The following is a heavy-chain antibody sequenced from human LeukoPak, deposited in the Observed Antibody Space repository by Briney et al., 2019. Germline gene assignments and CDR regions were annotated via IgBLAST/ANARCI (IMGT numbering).Heavy chain of an antibody. D-gene: IGHD1-26*01. Sequence: SETLSLTCTVSGGSISSYSWSWIRQPPGKGLEWIGYIYYSGSTNYNPSLKSRVTISVDTSKNQFSLKLSSVTAADTAVYYCARDREVGATGYYFDYWGQGTLVTVSS. V-gene: IGHV4-59*12. J-gene: IGHJ4*02. CDR2: IYYSGST. CDR3: ARDREVGATGYYFDY. CDR1: GGSISSYS.